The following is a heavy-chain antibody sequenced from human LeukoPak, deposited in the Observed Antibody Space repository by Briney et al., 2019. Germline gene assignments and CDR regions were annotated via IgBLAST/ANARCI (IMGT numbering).Heavy chain of an antibody. J-gene: IGHJ6*03. CDR1: GVAFSSFA. V-gene: IGHV3-23*01. CDR3: TKELHVAVAVADYYYFYMDV. D-gene: IGHD6-19*01. Sequence: GGSLRLSCAASGVAFSSFAMGWVRQSPGKGLEWLSTINGGGNTTFYADSVKGRFTISRDNSKNTLYLHMDSLRPDDTAIYFCTKELHVAVAVADYYYFYMDVWGRGTAVTVSS. CDR2: INGGGNTT.